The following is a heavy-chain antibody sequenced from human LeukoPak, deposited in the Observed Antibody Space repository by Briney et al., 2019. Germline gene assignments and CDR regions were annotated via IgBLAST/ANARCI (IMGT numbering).Heavy chain of an antibody. CDR3: ARAHYYDSSGYYYVWPANFDY. V-gene: IGHV3-33*01. CDR2: IWYDGSNK. D-gene: IGHD3-22*01. J-gene: IGHJ4*02. CDR1: GFTFSSYG. Sequence: GGSLRLSCAASGFTFSSYGMHWVRQAPGKGLEWVAVIWYDGSNKYYADSVKGRFTISRENSKNTLYLQMNSLRAEETDVYYCARAHYYDSSGYYYVWPANFDYWGRGTLVTVSS.